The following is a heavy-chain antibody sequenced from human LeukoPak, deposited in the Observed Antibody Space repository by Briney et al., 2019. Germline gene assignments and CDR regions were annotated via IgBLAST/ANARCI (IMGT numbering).Heavy chain of an antibody. Sequence: SETLSLTCAVYGGSFSGYYWSWIRQPPGKGLEWIGEINHSGSTNYNPSLKSRVTISVDTTKNQFSLKLSSVTAADTAVYYRAGVDTAMEFIDYWGQGTLVTVSS. V-gene: IGHV4-34*01. CDR3: AGVDTAMEFIDY. D-gene: IGHD5-18*01. CDR2: INHSGST. J-gene: IGHJ4*02. CDR1: GGSFSGYY.